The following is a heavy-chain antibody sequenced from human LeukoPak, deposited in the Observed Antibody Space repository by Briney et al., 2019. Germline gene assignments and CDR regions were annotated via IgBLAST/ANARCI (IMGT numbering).Heavy chain of an antibody. CDR3: AATDYYDSSASHWPAEYFQH. CDR1: GYTFTGYY. D-gene: IGHD3-22*01. V-gene: IGHV1-2*02. J-gene: IGHJ1*01. Sequence: ASVKVSCKASGYTFTGYYMHWVRQAPGQGLEWMGWINPNSGGTNYAQKFQGRVTMTRDTSISTAYMELSRLRSDDTAVYYCAATDYYDSSASHWPAEYFQHWGQGTLVTVSS. CDR2: INPNSGGT.